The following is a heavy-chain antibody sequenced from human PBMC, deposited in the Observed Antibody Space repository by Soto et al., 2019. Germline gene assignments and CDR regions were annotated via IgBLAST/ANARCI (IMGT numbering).Heavy chain of an antibody. Sequence: QVQLQESGPGLVKPSQTLSLTCTVSGCSISSGDYYWSWLRQPPGKGREWIVYIYYSGSTYYNQHLKSRVTISVDTSKNQFSLKLSSVTAADTAVYYCARDGDYYDSSGYYWRYFDYWGQGTLVTVSS. CDR2: IYYSGST. J-gene: IGHJ4*02. CDR1: GCSISSGDYY. CDR3: ARDGDYYDSSGYYWRYFDY. D-gene: IGHD3-22*01. V-gene: IGHV4-30-4*01.